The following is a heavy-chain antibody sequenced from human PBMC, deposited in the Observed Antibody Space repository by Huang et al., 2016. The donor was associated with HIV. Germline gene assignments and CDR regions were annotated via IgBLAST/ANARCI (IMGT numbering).Heavy chain of an antibody. D-gene: IGHD1-20*01. J-gene: IGHJ4*02. CDR2: IYHSGST. Sequence: QVQLQESGPGLVRPSETLSLTCTVSGASISSHYWSWIRQPPGKGLEWVGTIYHSGSTNFNPSLKSRGTKSVDTSNNQFSRKLDSVTAADTAIYYCAIFGITRLDYWGQGTLVTVSS. CDR3: AIFGITRLDY. V-gene: IGHV4-59*11. CDR1: GASISSHY.